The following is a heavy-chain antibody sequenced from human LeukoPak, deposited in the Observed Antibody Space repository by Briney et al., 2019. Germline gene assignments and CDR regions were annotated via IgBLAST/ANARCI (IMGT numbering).Heavy chain of an antibody. V-gene: IGHV3-66*01. CDR3: ARGWGGNFDY. J-gene: IGHJ4*02. CDR1: GFTVRSNY. D-gene: IGHD3-16*01. CDR2: IYSGGST. Sequence: GGSLRLSCAASGFTVRSNYMSWVRQAPGKGLEWVSVIYSGGSTDYADSVKGRFTISRDNSKNTLYLQMNSLRSEDTAVYYCARGWGGNFDYWGQGTPVTVSS.